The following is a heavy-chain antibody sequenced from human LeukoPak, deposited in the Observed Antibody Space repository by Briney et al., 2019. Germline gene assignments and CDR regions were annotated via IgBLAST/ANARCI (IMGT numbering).Heavy chain of an antibody. D-gene: IGHD3-3*01. V-gene: IGHV1-2*02. CDR2: INPNSGGT. Sequence: GASVKVSCKASGYTFTGYYMHWVRQAPGQGLEWMGWINPNSGGTNYAQKFQGRVTMTRDTSISTAYMELSRLRSDDTAVYYCERAVPYYDFWSGYYPYYFDYWGQGTLVTVSS. CDR3: ERAVPYYDFWSGYYPYYFDY. CDR1: GYTFTGYY. J-gene: IGHJ4*02.